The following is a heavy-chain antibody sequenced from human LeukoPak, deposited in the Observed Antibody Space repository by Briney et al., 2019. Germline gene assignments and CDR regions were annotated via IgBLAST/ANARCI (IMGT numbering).Heavy chain of an antibody. V-gene: IGHV4-61*02. D-gene: IGHD4-17*01. J-gene: IGHJ5*02. CDR1: GGSISSGSYY. Sequence: SGTLSLTCTVSGGSISSGSYYWRWIRQPAGKGLEWIGRIYTSGSTNYNPSLKSRVTMSVDTSKNQFSLKLSSVTAADTAVYYCARVRLAWDNGDSNWFDPWGQGTLVTVSS. CDR2: IYTSGST. CDR3: ARVRLAWDNGDSNWFDP.